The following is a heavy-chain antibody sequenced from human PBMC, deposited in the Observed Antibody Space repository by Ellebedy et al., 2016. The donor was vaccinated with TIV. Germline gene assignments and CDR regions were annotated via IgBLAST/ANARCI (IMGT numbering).Heavy chain of an antibody. CDR2: ISYSGDT. CDR3: VWDCSSSTCRGGY. V-gene: IGHV4-39*02. D-gene: IGHD2-2*01. CDR1: GDSLSSSPYH. Sequence: MPSETLSLTCTVSGDSLSSSPYHWGWIRQPPGKGLEWIGSISYSGDTLYSPSLKSLVTIAVDTSKNHFSLKLSSVTAADTAVYHCVWDCSSSTCRGGYWGRGSLVTVSS. J-gene: IGHJ4*02.